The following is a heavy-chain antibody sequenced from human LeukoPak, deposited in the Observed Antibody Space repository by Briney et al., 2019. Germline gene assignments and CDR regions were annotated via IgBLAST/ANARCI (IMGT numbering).Heavy chain of an antibody. Sequence: PSETLSLTCAVYGGSFSGYYWSWIRQPPGKGLEWIGEIDHSGSTNYNPSLKSQVTISVDTSKNQFSLKLSSVTAADTAVYYCARGRGITMVRDLDYWGQGTLVTVSS. V-gene: IGHV4-34*01. CDR3: ARGRGITMVRDLDY. J-gene: IGHJ4*02. D-gene: IGHD3-10*01. CDR2: IDHSGST. CDR1: GGSFSGYY.